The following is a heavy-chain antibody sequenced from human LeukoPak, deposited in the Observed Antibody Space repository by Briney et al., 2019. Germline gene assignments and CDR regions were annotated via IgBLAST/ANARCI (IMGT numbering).Heavy chain of an antibody. D-gene: IGHD6-25*01. V-gene: IGHV3-33*01. CDR2: LVYDARS. Sequence: GTSLRLSCAASGFPFSSYGMHWVRQAPGKGLEWVARLVYDARSDYANSVKGRFSISRDDSKNTLFLDMSNLRVEDTALYYCARDLSAAFDFWGQGVLVTVST. CDR3: ARDLSAAFDF. J-gene: IGHJ4*02. CDR1: GFPFSSYG.